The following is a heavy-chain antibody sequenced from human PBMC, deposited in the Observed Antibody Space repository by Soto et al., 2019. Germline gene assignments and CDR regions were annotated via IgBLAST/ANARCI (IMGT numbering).Heavy chain of an antibody. CDR2: IYWDDDK. CDR1: GFSLSTSGVG. D-gene: IGHD4-17*01. Sequence: QITLKESGPTLVKPTQTLTLTCTFSGFSLSTSGVGVGWIRQPPGKALEWLALIYWDDDKRYSPSLKSRLTITKDTSTHQVVLTMTNMDPVDTATYYWAHRRNGDRFDHWGQGTLVTVSS. V-gene: IGHV2-5*02. CDR3: AHRRNGDRFDH. J-gene: IGHJ4*02.